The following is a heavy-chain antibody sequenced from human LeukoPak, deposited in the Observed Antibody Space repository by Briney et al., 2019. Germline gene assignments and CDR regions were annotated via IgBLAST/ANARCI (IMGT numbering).Heavy chain of an antibody. CDR3: AKARRRDGYNFFGVFDY. V-gene: IGHV3-23*01. CDR2: ISGSGDNT. CDR1: GFTFSSYA. J-gene: IGHJ4*02. Sequence: GGSLRLSCAASGFTFSSYAMNWVRQAPGKGLEWISSISGSGDNTYYADSVKGRFTISRDNSRNTLYLQMNSLRAEDTAVYYCAKARRRDGYNFFGVFDYWGQGTLVTVSS. D-gene: IGHD5-24*01.